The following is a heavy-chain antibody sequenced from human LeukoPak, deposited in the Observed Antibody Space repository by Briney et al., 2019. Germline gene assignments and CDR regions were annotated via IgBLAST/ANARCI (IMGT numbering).Heavy chain of an antibody. CDR1: GGSISSYY. D-gene: IGHD1-26*01. J-gene: IGHJ5*02. Sequence: SETLSLTCTVSGGSISSYYWSWIRQPPGKGLEGIAFIYYSGYTNYNPSLKSRASISLDTSKNLCSLSLSSVTAADTAVYYCARHAIYSGDYSYWFDPWGLGTLVTVSS. CDR2: IYYSGYT. CDR3: ARHAIYSGDYSYWFDP. V-gene: IGHV4-59*08.